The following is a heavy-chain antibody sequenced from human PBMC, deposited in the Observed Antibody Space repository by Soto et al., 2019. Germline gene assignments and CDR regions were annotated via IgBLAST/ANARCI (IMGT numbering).Heavy chain of an antibody. D-gene: IGHD3-10*01. J-gene: IGHJ6*02. Sequence: SETLSLTCAVYGGSFSGYYWSWIRQPPGKGLEWIGEINHSGSTNYNPSLKSRVTISVDTSKNQFSLKLSSVSAADTAVYYCARGQLITMVRGLNLYYYYGMDVWGQGTPVTVYS. V-gene: IGHV4-34*01. CDR3: ARGQLITMVRGLNLYYYYGMDV. CDR2: INHSGST. CDR1: GGSFSGYY.